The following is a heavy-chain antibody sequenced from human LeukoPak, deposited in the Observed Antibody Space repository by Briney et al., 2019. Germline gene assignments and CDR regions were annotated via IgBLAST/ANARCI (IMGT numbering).Heavy chain of an antibody. Sequence: SETLYLTCTVSGGSISSGGYYWSWIRQHPGKGLEWIGHIYYSGSTYYNPSLKSRVTISVDTSKNQFSLKLSSVTAADTAVYYCARLLAYCGGDCYAADYWGQGTLVTVSS. V-gene: IGHV4-31*03. CDR2: IYYSGST. CDR1: GGSISSGGYY. CDR3: ARLLAYCGGDCYAADY. D-gene: IGHD2-21*02. J-gene: IGHJ4*02.